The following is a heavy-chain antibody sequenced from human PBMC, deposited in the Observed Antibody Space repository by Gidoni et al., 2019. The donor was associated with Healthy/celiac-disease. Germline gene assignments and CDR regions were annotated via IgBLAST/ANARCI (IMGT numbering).Heavy chain of an antibody. Sequence: QVQLVQSGAEVHKPGASVKVSCEASGYTFHSCYMHGVRQAPGQWLEWMGIIHPSGGSTSYAQKSQGRVTITRDTSTSTVYMELSSLRSEDTAVYYCARAAKDCCGGSCYSYIDYWGQGTLVTVSS. CDR3: ARAAKDCCGGSCYSYIDY. CDR1: GYTFHSCY. V-gene: IGHV1-46*02. CDR2: IHPSGGST. D-gene: IGHD2-15*01. J-gene: IGHJ4*02.